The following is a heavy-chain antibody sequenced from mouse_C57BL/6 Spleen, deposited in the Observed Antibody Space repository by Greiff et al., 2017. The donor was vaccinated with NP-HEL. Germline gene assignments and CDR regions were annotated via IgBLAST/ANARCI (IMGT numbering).Heavy chain of an antibody. J-gene: IGHJ3*01. CDR1: GYSITSGYY. Sequence: DVQLQESGPGLVKPSQSLSLTCSVTGYSITSGYYWNWIRQFPGNKLEWMGYISYDGSNNYNPSLKNRISITRDTSKNQFFLKLNSVTTEDTATYYCARVDGYYGWFAYWGQGTLVTVSA. V-gene: IGHV3-6*01. D-gene: IGHD2-3*01. CDR2: ISYDGSN. CDR3: ARVDGYYGWFAY.